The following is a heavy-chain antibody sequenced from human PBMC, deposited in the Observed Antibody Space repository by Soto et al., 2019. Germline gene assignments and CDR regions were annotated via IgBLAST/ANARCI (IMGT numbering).Heavy chain of an antibody. CDR3: ARDMVRGVIMGMVWFDP. V-gene: IGHV1-18*01. CDR2: ISAYNGNT. Sequence: GASVQVSCKASGYTFTSYGISWVRQAPGQGLEWMGWISAYNGNTNYAQKLQGRVTMTTDTSTSTAYMELRSLRSDDTAVYYCARDMVRGVIMGMVWFDPWGQGTLVTVSS. J-gene: IGHJ5*02. CDR1: GYTFTSYG. D-gene: IGHD3-10*01.